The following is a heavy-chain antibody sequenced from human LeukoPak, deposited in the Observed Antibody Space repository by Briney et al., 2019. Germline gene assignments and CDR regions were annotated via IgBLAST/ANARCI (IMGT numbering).Heavy chain of an antibody. CDR2: INPNSGGT. V-gene: IGHV1-2*02. CDR1: GYTFSGYY. CDR3: ARVGYCSGGACYSGPMDV. D-gene: IGHD2-15*01. J-gene: IGHJ6*02. Sequence: GASVKVSCKASGYTFSGYYMHWVRQAPGQGLEWMGWINPNSGGTKYTQKFQGRVTMTRDTSISTVCMELSRLRSDDSAVYYCARVGYCSGGACYSGPMDVWGQGTTVTVSS.